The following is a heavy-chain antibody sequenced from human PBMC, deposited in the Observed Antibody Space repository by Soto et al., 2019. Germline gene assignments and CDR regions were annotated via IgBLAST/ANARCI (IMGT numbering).Heavy chain of an antibody. V-gene: IGHV3-74*01. J-gene: IGHJ4*02. D-gene: IGHD2-8*01. CDR3: VRGTNGWRGMDY. CDR2: ITEDGSGT. CDR1: GFTFSSYP. Sequence: GGSLRLSWATSGFTFSSYPIHWVRQAPGKGPVWVSRITEDGSGTTYADSVKGRFTVTRDNAENTMYLQMSGLGAEDTAVYHCVRGTNGWRGMDYWGQGTLVTVSS.